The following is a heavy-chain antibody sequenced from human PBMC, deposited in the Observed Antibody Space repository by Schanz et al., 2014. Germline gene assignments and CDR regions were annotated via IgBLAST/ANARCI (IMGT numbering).Heavy chain of an antibody. Sequence: QVQLQESGPGLVKPSQPLSLTCTVSGGSVSSGGDYWSWIRQHPGKGLEWIGFISYSGSTYYNPTLKSRVTISVDTAKNEFSLNLSAATAADTAVYDCARDRGHGDLPGDIWGQGTMVTVSS. CDR2: ISYSGST. J-gene: IGHJ3*02. V-gene: IGHV4-31*03. CDR3: ARDRGHGDLPGDI. D-gene: IGHD4-17*01. CDR1: GGSVSSGGDY.